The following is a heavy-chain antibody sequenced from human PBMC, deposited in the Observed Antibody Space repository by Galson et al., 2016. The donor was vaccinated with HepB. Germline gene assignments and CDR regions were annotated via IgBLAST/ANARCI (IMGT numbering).Heavy chain of an antibody. Sequence: SLRLSCAASGFTFSTSDMHWVRQAPGKGLEWVSTIGIVGDTYYPGPVRGRYTISRENAKNSLYLQMNSLRVEDTAMYYGARGAYDRIDFWGQGTLVTVSS. V-gene: IGHV3-13*01. D-gene: IGHD5-12*01. CDR3: ARGAYDRIDF. CDR2: IGIVGDT. J-gene: IGHJ4*02. CDR1: GFTFSTSD.